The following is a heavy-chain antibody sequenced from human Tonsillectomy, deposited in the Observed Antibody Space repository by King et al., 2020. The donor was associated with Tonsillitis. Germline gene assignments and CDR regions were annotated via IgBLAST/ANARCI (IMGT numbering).Heavy chain of an antibody. J-gene: IGHJ6*02. CDR1: GFTFSSYG. D-gene: IGHD1-14*01. CDR2: ISYDGSYK. Sequence: VQLVESGGGVVQPGRSLRLSCAASGFTFSSYGMHWVRQAPGKGLEWVAVISYDGSYKHYADSVKGRFTISRDNSKNTLYLQMNSLRAEDTAVYYCAKDRHHDYYYYYGMDVWGQGTTVTVSS. V-gene: IGHV3-30*18. CDR3: AKDRHHDYYYYYGMDV.